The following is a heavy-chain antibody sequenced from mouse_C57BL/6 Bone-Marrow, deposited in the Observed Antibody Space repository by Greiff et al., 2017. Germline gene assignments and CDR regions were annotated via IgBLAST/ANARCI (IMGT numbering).Heavy chain of an antibody. D-gene: IGHD2-5*01. CDR3: ASYYSNFDY. CDR1: GYTFTSYW. CDR2: IDPSDSYT. Sequence: VQLQQPGAELVRPGTSVKLSCKASGYTFTSYWMHWVKQRPGQGLEWIGVIDPSDSYTNYNQKFKGKATLTVDTSSSTAYMQLSSLTSEDSAVYYCASYYSNFDYWGQGTTLTVSS. V-gene: IGHV1-59*01. J-gene: IGHJ2*01.